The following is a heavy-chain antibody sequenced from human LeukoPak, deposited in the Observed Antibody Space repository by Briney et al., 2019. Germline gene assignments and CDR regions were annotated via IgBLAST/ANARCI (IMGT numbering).Heavy chain of an antibody. Sequence: GGSLRLSCAASGFTFDDYAMHWVRQPPGKGLEWVSLISEDAFITYYADSVEGRFTTSRDNSKNSLYLQMNSLKIEDTALYYCAKDRDFYDSSGYFDSWGQGTPVTVSS. V-gene: IGHV3-43*02. J-gene: IGHJ4*02. D-gene: IGHD3-22*01. CDR2: ISEDAFIT. CDR1: GFTFDDYA. CDR3: AKDRDFYDSSGYFDS.